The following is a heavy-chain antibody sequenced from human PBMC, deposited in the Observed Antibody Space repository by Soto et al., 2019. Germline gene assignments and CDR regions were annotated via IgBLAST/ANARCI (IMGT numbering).Heavy chain of an antibody. CDR2: ISWNSARI. CDR3: ATGIYGSGRYYFDY. V-gene: IGHV3-9*01. J-gene: IGHJ4*02. D-gene: IGHD3-10*01. Sequence: EVQLVESGGGLVQPGRSLRLSCAASGFIFEDYAMHWVRQAPGKGLEWVSGISWNSARIDYADSVKGRFTISRDNARTSLYLQMDSLRTEDTALYYCATGIYGSGRYYFDYWGQGTLVTVSS. CDR1: GFIFEDYA.